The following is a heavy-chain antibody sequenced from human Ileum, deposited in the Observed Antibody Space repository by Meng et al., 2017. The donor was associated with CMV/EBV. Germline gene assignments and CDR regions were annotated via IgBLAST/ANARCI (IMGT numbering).Heavy chain of an antibody. CDR1: GFTFSRFW. V-gene: IGHV3-7*01. CDR2: IKEDGSET. Sequence: CAASGFTFSRFWMSWVRQAPGKGLEWVANIKEDGSETYHADSVEGRFTISRDNAKNALHLQMNSLRAEDTGVYYCATEILGGASAFDYWGQGTLVTVSS. J-gene: IGHJ4*02. D-gene: IGHD3-16*01. CDR3: ATEILGGASAFDY.